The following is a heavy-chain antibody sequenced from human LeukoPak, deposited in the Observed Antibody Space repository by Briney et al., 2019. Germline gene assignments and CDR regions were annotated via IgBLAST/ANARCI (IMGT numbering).Heavy chain of an antibody. J-gene: IGHJ6*04. D-gene: IGHD3-9*01. CDR3: ARTVRYFDWSPPYGMDV. Sequence: RPSETLSLTCTVSGGSASSGSYYWSWIRQPPGKGLEWIGYIYYSGSTNYNPSLKSRVTISVDTSKNQFSLKLSSVTAADTAVYYCARTVRYFDWSPPYGMDVWGKGTTVTVSS. V-gene: IGHV4-61*01. CDR2: IYYSGST. CDR1: GGSASSGSYY.